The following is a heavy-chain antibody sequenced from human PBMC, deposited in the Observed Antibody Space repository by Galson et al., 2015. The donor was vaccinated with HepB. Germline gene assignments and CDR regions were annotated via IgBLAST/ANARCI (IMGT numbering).Heavy chain of an antibody. CDR3: ARDRGAVTMVRGVISYFDY. D-gene: IGHD3-10*01. CDR2: IWYDGSNK. V-gene: IGHV3-33*08. J-gene: IGHJ4*02. CDR1: GFTFSSYG. Sequence: SLRLSCAASGFTFSSYGMNWVRQAPGKGLEWVAVIWYDGSNKYYADSVKGRFTISRDNSKNTLYLQMNSLRAEDTAVYYCARDRGAVTMVRGVISYFDYWGQGTLVTVSS.